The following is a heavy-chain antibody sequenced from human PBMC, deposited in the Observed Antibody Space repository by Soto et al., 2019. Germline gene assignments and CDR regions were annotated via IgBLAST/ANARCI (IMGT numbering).Heavy chain of an antibody. CDR3: ARPERPYYYSYGMDV. CDR1: GYSFTSYW. Sequence: GESLKISCKGSGYSFTSYWIGWVRQMPGKGLEWMGIIYPGDSDTRYSPSFQGQVTTSADKSISTAYLQWSSLKASDTAMYYCARPERPYYYSYGMDVWGQGTTVTVSS. CDR2: IYPGDSDT. J-gene: IGHJ6*02. V-gene: IGHV5-51*01. D-gene: IGHD1-1*01.